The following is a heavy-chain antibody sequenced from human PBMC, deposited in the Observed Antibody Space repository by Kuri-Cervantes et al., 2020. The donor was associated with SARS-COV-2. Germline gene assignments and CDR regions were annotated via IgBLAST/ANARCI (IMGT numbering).Heavy chain of an antibody. D-gene: IGHD1-7*01. CDR1: GFPFSSYF. J-gene: IGHJ1*01. V-gene: IGHV3-74*03. CDR3: VRDRGVMTGTPILDQ. Sequence: GGSLRLSCAASGFPFSSYFMHWVRQAPGKVLVWVSRINRDETSRTYADSVKGRFTISRDNAKNTLYLQMDSLRAEDTAVYYCVRDRGVMTGTPILDQWGQGTLVTVSS. CDR2: INRDETSR.